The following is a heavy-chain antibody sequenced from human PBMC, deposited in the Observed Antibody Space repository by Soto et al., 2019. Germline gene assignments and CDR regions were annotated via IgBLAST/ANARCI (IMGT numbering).Heavy chain of an antibody. CDR2: LSYDGSNK. CDR3: ARVYQLLRFGWFDP. J-gene: IGHJ5*02. CDR1: GFTFSSYA. V-gene: IGHV3-30-3*01. D-gene: IGHD2-2*01. Sequence: GGPLRLSCAASGFTFSSYAMHRVRQAPGRGLEWVAVLSYDGSNKYYADSLQRGITVSRDNSKNTLYLQMISLRAEDTAVYYCARVYQLLRFGWFDPWGQGTLVTVSS.